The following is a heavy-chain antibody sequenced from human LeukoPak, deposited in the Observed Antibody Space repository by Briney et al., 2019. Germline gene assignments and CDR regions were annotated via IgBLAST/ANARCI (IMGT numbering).Heavy chain of an antibody. Sequence: PSETLSLTCTVSGGSISSSSYYWGWIRQPPGKGLEWIGSIYYSGSTYYNPSLKSRVTISVDTSKNQFSLKLSSVTAADTAVYYCARDSRSGYPLDWGQGTLVTVSS. CDR3: ARDSRSGYPLD. CDR1: GGSISSSSYY. V-gene: IGHV4-39*02. J-gene: IGHJ4*02. D-gene: IGHD3-3*01. CDR2: IYYSGST.